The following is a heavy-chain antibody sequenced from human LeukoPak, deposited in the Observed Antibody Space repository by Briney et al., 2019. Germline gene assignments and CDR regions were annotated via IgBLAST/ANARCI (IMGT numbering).Heavy chain of an antibody. CDR1: GYTLTELS. J-gene: IGHJ4*02. Sequence: ASVKVSCKVSGYTLTELSINWVRQPPGKGLEWMGGFDPEDGETIYAQKFQGRVTMTEDTSTDTAYMELSSLRSEDTAVYYCATAGITIFGVVWGQGTLVTVSS. D-gene: IGHD3-3*01. CDR2: FDPEDGET. CDR3: ATAGITIFGVV. V-gene: IGHV1-24*01.